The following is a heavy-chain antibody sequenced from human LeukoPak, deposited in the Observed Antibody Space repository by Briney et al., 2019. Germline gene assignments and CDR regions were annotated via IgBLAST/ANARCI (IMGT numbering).Heavy chain of an antibody. J-gene: IGHJ4*02. D-gene: IGHD3-3*01. CDR1: GGSISSSSYY. V-gene: IGHV4-39*01. Sequence: SETLSLTCTVSGGSISSSSYYWGWIRQPPGKGLEWIGGIYYSGSTYYNPSLKSRVTISVDTSKNQFSLKLSSVTAADTAVYYCARTYYDFWSGYFDYWGQGTLVTVSS. CDR2: IYYSGST. CDR3: ARTYYDFWSGYFDY.